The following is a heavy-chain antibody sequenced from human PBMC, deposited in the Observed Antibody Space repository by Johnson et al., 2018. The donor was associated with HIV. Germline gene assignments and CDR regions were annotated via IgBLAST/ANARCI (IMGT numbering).Heavy chain of an antibody. V-gene: IGHV3-7*05. CDR1: GFTFSSYW. D-gene: IGHD2-15*01. CDR3: ARLQSGVADDAFDS. CDR2: IKQDGSEK. Sequence: VQLVESGGGVVQPGRSLRLSCAASGFTFSSYWMTWVRQAPGKGLEWVANIKQDGSEKYYVDSVKGRFTISRDNAKSSLYLQMNSLRAEDTAVYYCARLQSGVADDAFDSWGQGTTVTVSS. J-gene: IGHJ3*02.